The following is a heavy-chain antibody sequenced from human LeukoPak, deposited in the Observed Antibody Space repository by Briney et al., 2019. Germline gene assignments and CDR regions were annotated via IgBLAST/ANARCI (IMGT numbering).Heavy chain of an antibody. V-gene: IGHV3-7*01. CDR2: IKQDGSEK. CDR3: ARVGYSGYDFDY. D-gene: IGHD5-12*01. CDR1: GFTFSSSW. Sequence: PGGSLRLSCAASGFTFSSSWMSWVRQAPGKGLEWVANIKQDGSEKYYVDSVKGRFTISRDNAKNSLYLQMNSLRAEDTAVYYCARVGYSGYDFDYWGQGTLVTVCS. J-gene: IGHJ4*02.